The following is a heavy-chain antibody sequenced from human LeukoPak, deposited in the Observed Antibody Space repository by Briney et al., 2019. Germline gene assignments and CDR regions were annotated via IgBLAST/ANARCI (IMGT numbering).Heavy chain of an antibody. Sequence: ASVKVSCKASGGTFSSYAISWVRQAPGQGLEWMGGIIPIFGTANYAQKFQGRVTITADESTSTAYMELSSLRSEDTAVYYCAREGRAAAGTGYFDYWGQGTLVTVSS. CDR2: IIPIFGTA. CDR1: GGTFSSYA. V-gene: IGHV1-69*13. CDR3: AREGRAAAGTGYFDY. D-gene: IGHD6-13*01. J-gene: IGHJ4*02.